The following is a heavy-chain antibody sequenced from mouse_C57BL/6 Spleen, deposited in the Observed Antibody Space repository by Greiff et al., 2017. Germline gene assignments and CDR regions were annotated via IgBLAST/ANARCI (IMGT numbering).Heavy chain of an antibody. CDR3: TRNDYGSSYEYFDV. CDR1: GFTFSSYA. V-gene: IGHV5-9-1*02. CDR2: ISSGGDYI. D-gene: IGHD1-1*01. Sequence: EVKVVESGEGLVKPGGSLKLSCAASGFTFSSYAMSWVRQTPEKRLEWVAYISSGGDYIYYADTVKGRFTISRDNARNTLYLQMSSLKSEDTAMYYCTRNDYGSSYEYFDVWGTGTTVTVSS. J-gene: IGHJ1*03.